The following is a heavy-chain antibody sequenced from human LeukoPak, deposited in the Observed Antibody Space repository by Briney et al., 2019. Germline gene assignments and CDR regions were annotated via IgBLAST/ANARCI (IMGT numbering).Heavy chain of an antibody. CDR1: GYTFTGYY. V-gene: IGHV1-2*02. CDR3: ARDIRGQQLVPDYYYGMDV. Sequence: ASVKVSCKASGYTFTGYYMHWVRQAPGQGLEWMGWINPNSGGTNYAQKFQGRVTMTRDTSITTAYMELSRLRSDDTAVYYCARDIRGQQLVPDYYYGMDVWGQGTTVTVSS. J-gene: IGHJ6*02. CDR2: INPNSGGT. D-gene: IGHD6-13*01.